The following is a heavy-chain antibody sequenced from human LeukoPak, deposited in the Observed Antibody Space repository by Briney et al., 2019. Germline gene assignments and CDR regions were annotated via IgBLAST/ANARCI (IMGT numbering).Heavy chain of an antibody. V-gene: IGHV4-4*02. CDR2: IYHSGST. D-gene: IGHD3-22*01. CDR1: GGSISSSNW. CDR3: ARGSSGSLDWFDP. Sequence: TLSLTWAVSGGSISSSNWWSWVRQPPGKGLECIGEIYHSGSTNYNPSLKSRVTISVDKSKNQFSLKLSSVTAADTAVYYCARGSSGSLDWFDPWGQGTLVTVSS. J-gene: IGHJ5*02.